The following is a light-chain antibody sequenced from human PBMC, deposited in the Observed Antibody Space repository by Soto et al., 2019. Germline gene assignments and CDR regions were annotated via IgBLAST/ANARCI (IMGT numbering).Light chain of an antibody. CDR2: GAS. CDR1: QSVNSN. V-gene: IGKV3-15*01. J-gene: IGKJ1*01. Sequence: EKVMTQSPATLSMSPGERATLSCRASQSVNSNLAWYQQKPGQGPRLLSYGASTRATGIPARFSGSGSGTEFTLTISRLQSEDFAVYYCQQYTNWPSWTFGQGTKVELK. CDR3: QQYTNWPSWT.